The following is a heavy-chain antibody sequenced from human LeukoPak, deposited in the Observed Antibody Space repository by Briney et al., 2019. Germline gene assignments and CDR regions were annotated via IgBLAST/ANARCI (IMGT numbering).Heavy chain of an antibody. Sequence: ASVTVSCKASGGTFSSYAISWVRQAPGQGLEWMGGIIPIFGTANYAQKFQGRVTITADESTSTAYMELSSLRSEDTAEYYCASPAAGLYSTYYYYGMDVWGQGTTVTVSS. D-gene: IGHD6-13*01. CDR1: GGTFSSYA. CDR2: IIPIFGTA. V-gene: IGHV1-69*13. CDR3: ASPAAGLYSTYYYYGMDV. J-gene: IGHJ6*02.